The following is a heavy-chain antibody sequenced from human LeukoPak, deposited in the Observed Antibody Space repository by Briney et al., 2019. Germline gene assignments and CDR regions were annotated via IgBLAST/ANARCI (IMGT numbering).Heavy chain of an antibody. D-gene: IGHD2-2*01. CDR3: ARVGVVPAAIPDGFDI. CDR2: IYSGGST. CDR1: GFTVSSNY. V-gene: IGHV3-53*01. J-gene: IGHJ3*02. Sequence: GGSLRLSCAASGFTVSSNYMSWVRQAPGKGLEWVSVIYSGGSTHYADSVKGRFTISRDNSKNTLYLQMNSLTAEDTAVYYCARVGVVPAAIPDGFDIWGQGTMVTVSS.